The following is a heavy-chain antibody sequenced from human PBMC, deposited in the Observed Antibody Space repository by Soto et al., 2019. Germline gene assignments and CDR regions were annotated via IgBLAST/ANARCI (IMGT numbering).Heavy chain of an antibody. Sequence: QVQLVQSGSEVKEPGASVKVSCKASGYIFTTYNIHWVRQAPGHRLEWMGWINGGNGNTKYSQEFQGRLTFTRDTSGRTVYMEMSNLMSEDSAVYYCARKEPKIGEYVFDYWGQGTLVTVSS. CDR1: GYIFTTYN. CDR2: INGGNGNT. V-gene: IGHV1-3*01. D-gene: IGHD3-10*01. J-gene: IGHJ4*02. CDR3: ARKEPKIGEYVFDY.